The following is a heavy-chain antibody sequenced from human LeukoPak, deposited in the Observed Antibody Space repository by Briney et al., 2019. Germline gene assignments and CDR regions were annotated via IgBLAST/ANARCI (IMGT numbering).Heavy chain of an antibody. CDR1: GGSISSGSYY. D-gene: IGHD2-2*03. Sequence: SQTLSLTCTVSGGSISSGSYYWSWIRQPAGKGLEWIGRIYTSGSTNYNTSLKSRVTIAVDTSKNQCSLNLSSVTAADTAVYYCARDGYLAVDYWGQGTLVTVSS. J-gene: IGHJ4*02. CDR2: IYTSGST. V-gene: IGHV4-61*02. CDR3: ARDGYLAVDY.